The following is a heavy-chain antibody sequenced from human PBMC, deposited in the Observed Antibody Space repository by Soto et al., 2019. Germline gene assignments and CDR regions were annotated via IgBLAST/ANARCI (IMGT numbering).Heavy chain of an antibody. V-gene: IGHV4-61*01. CDR3: ARQRIAAAQYYFDY. CDR2: IISSGST. CDR1: GGSVSSGSYY. D-gene: IGHD6-13*01. J-gene: IGHJ4*02. Sequence: SETLSLPCTVSGGSVSSGSYYWTWIRQSPGKGLEWMGYIISSGSTDYNPPLKSRVTISVDSSKNEFSLKLRSVTAADTAVYYCARQRIAAAQYYFDYWGQGMLVTVSS.